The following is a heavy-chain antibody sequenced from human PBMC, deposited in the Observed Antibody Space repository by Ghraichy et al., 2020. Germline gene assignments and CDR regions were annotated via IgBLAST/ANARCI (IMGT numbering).Heavy chain of an antibody. CDR1: GASITRDQ. V-gene: IGHV4-59*08. J-gene: IGHJ5*02. CDR2: ISYTEGG. Sequence: SETLSLTCIISGASITRDQWSWVRQPPGKGLESIGYISYTEGGHYNPPLKTRVTMSLETSKNQFSLTLTAVTAADTAVYFCARHATQSDAVAWGQGALVTVSS. CDR3: ARHATQSDAVA.